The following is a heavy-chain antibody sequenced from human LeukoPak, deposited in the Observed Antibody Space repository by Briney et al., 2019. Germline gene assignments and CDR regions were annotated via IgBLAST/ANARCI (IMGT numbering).Heavy chain of an antibody. Sequence: ASVKVSCKXXXXXFTSYGISWVRQAPGQGLEWMGWISAYNGNTNYAQKLQGRVTMTTDTSTSTAYMELRSLRSDDTAVYYCARTTYYYGSGSYPADYWGQGTLVTVSS. V-gene: IGHV1-18*01. D-gene: IGHD3-10*01. J-gene: IGHJ4*02. CDR1: XXXFTSYG. CDR2: ISAYNGNT. CDR3: ARTTYYYGSGSYPADY.